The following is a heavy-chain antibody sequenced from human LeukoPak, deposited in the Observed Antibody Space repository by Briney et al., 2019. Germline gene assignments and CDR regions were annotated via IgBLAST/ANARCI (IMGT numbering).Heavy chain of an antibody. Sequence: GGSLRLSCAASGFTFSSYSMNWVRQAPGKGLEWVSYISSSSSTIYYADSVKGRFTISRDNAKNSLYLQMNSLRAEDTAVYYCARDKGVGATSWWYFDLWGRGTLVTVSS. D-gene: IGHD1-26*01. CDR3: ARDKGVGATSWWYFDL. CDR2: ISSSSSTI. CDR1: GFTFSSYS. J-gene: IGHJ2*01. V-gene: IGHV3-48*01.